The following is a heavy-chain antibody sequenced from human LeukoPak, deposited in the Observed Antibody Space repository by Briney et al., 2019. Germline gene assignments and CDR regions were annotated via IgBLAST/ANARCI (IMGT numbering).Heavy chain of an antibody. D-gene: IGHD3-22*01. J-gene: IGHJ2*01. CDR2: IYHSGST. CDR1: GGSISSGGYS. Sequence: SETLSLTCAVSGGSISSGGYSWSWIRQPPGKGLEWIGYIYHSGSTYYNPSLKSRVTISVDRSKNQFSLKLSSVTAADTAVYYCAREGAGYDSSGYYYPHWYFDLWGRGTPVTVSS. CDR3: AREGAGYDSSGYYYPHWYFDL. V-gene: IGHV4-30-2*01.